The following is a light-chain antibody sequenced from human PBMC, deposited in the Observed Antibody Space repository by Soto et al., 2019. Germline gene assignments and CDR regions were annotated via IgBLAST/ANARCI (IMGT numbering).Light chain of an antibody. V-gene: IGLV1-44*01. CDR1: TSKIGSNT. J-gene: IGLJ3*02. CDR3: RAWDATLNGWV. Sequence: QAVRTQPPSASGTPGQTVTISCSGGTSKIGSNTINWYQHLPGMAPKLLIYSNNQRPSGVPDRFSGSKSGTSASLAISRLQSEDEADFYCRAWDATLNGWVFGVGTKVTVL. CDR2: SNN.